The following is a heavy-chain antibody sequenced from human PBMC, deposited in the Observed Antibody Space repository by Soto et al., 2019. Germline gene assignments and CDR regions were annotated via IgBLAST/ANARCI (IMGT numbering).Heavy chain of an antibody. D-gene: IGHD3-22*01. CDR3: ARDRWYYDSSGYYEIDY. V-gene: IGHV1-18*01. Sequence: ASVKVSCKASGYTFTSYGISWVRQAPGQGLEWMGWISAYNGNTNYAQKLQGRVTMTTDTSTSTAYMELRSLRSDDTAVYYCARDRWYYDSSGYYEIDYWGQGTLVTVSS. CDR2: ISAYNGNT. J-gene: IGHJ4*02. CDR1: GYTFTSYG.